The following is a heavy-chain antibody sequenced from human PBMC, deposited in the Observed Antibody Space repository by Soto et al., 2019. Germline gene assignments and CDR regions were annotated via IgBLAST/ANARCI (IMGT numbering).Heavy chain of an antibody. Sequence: QVQLQQWGAGLLKPSETLSLTCAVYCGSFSGYYWTWIRQPPGKGLEWMGEINHSGSTNYNPSLKSRVTRAVDTATNQSSLKLTSVTAADTAVYYCARDKITGLFDYWGQGTLVTVSS. V-gene: IGHV4-34*01. CDR1: CGSFSGYY. J-gene: IGHJ4*02. CDR2: INHSGST. CDR3: ARDKITGLFDY. D-gene: IGHD2-8*02.